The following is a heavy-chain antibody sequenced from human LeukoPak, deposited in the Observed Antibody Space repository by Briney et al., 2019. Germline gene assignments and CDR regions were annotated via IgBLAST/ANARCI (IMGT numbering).Heavy chain of an antibody. CDR3: ARSYFYDSSGSDAFDI. CDR1: GGTFSRNA. D-gene: IGHD3-22*01. V-gene: IGHV1-69*13. J-gene: IGHJ3*02. CDR2: IVPILGTA. Sequence: SVKVSCKASGGTFSRNAISWVRQAPGQGLEWMGGIVPILGTADYAQKFQGRLTITADESTSTAYMELSSLRSEDTAVYYCARSYFYDSSGSDAFDIWGQGTMVTVSS.